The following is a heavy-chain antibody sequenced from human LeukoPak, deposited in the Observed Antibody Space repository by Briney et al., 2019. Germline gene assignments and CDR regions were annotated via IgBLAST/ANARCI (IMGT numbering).Heavy chain of an antibody. J-gene: IGHJ4*02. V-gene: IGHV3-21*01. D-gene: IGHD5-24*01. Sequence: PGGSLRLSCAASGFTFSSYSMNWVRQAPGKGLEWVSSISSSSSYIYYADSVKGRFTISRDNAKNSLYLQMNSLRAEDTAVYCCARDQGDGYNYFDYWGQGTLVTVSS. CDR3: ARDQGDGYNYFDY. CDR2: ISSSSSYI. CDR1: GFTFSSYS.